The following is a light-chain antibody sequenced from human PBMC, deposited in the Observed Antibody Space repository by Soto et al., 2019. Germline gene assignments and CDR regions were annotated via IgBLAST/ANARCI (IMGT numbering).Light chain of an antibody. Sequence: QSALTQPASVSGSPGQSITISCTGTSSDVGGYNYVSWYQQHPGKAPKLMIYEVSNRPSGVSNRFSGSKSGNTASLTISGLQAEDEADYYCSSYTSSSTSRSYVFGTGTKVTVL. CDR3: SSYTSSSTSRSYV. J-gene: IGLJ1*01. V-gene: IGLV2-14*01. CDR1: SSDVGGYNY. CDR2: EVS.